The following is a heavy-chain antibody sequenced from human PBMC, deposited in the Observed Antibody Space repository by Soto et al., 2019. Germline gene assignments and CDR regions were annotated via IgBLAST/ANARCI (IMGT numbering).Heavy chain of an antibody. V-gene: IGHV4-59*08. CDR3: ARSSGFLVDLDY. Sequence: PSETLSLTCTVSGDSISNYYWNWIRQPPGKGLEWIWYIYNNGSTNYNPSLKSRVTISVDTSKNQFSLNLSSVTASDTAVYYCARSSGFLVDLDYWGRGALVTVSS. J-gene: IGHJ4*02. CDR1: GDSISNYY. D-gene: IGHD3-3*01. CDR2: IYNNGST.